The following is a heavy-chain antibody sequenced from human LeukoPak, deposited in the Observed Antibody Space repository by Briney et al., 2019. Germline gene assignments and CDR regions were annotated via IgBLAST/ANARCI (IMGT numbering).Heavy chain of an antibody. J-gene: IGHJ3*02. D-gene: IGHD3-10*01. V-gene: IGHV3-11*04. CDR3: ARDGPLKWFGELSADDAFDI. Sequence: GGSLRLSCAASGFTFSDYYMSWIRQAPGKGLEWVSYISSSGSTIYYADSVKGRFTISRDNAKNSVYLQMNSLRAEDTAVYYCARDGPLKWFGELSADDAFDIWGQGTMVTVSS. CDR1: GFTFSDYY. CDR2: ISSSGSTI.